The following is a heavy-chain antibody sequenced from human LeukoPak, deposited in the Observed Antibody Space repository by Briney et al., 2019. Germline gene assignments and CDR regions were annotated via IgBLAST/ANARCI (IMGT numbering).Heavy chain of an antibody. CDR3: ARGYYYASGNYFAY. CDR2: ISSISSTI. CDR1: GFTFSDYY. J-gene: IGHJ4*02. V-gene: IGHV3-11*04. D-gene: IGHD3-10*01. Sequence: GGSLRLSCAASGFTFSDYYMSWIRQAPGKGLEWISSISSISSTIYYADSVKGRFTISRDNAKNSLYLQMNTLRADDTAVYYCARGYYYASGNYFAYWGQGTLVTVSS.